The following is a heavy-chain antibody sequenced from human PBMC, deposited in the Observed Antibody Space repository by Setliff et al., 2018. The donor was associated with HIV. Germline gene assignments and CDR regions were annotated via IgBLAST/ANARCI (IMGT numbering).Heavy chain of an antibody. CDR1: GYSVSSGYY. Sequence: SETLSLTCAVSGYSVSSGYYWGWIRQPPGKGLEWIGSIYHSGSTYYNPSLKSRVTISVDTSKNQISLKLSSVTAADTAVYYCARHGATYFAFGEFNPWGQGTLVTVFS. D-gene: IGHD3-10*01. CDR3: ARHGATYFAFGEFNP. J-gene: IGHJ5*02. V-gene: IGHV4-38-2*01. CDR2: IYHSGST.